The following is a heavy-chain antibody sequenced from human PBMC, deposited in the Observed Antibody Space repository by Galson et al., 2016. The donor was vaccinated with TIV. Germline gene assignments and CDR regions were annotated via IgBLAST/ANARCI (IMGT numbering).Heavy chain of an antibody. CDR3: ARPSDSSWYFDL. D-gene: IGHD6-13*01. CDR1: GSSFSNYA. J-gene: IGHJ2*01. Sequence: SVKVSCKASGSSFSNYAINWVRQAPGQGLEWMGGIIPIFRSPNYAQRFQGRVTITADESTSTAFVELSSLRSDDTAVYYCARPSDSSWYFDLWGRGTPVIVSS. V-gene: IGHV1-69*13. CDR2: IIPIFRSP.